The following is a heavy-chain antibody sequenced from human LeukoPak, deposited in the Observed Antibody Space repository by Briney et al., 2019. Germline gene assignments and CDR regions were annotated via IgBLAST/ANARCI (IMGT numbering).Heavy chain of an antibody. CDR1: GGSISSCY. J-gene: IGHJ3*02. CDR3: ARRTVTTATDAFDI. CDR2: IYYSGST. V-gene: IGHV4-59*01. D-gene: IGHD4-17*01. Sequence: PSETLSLTCTVSGGSISSCYWSWIRQPPGKGLEWVGYIYYSGSTNYNPSLKSRVTISVDTSKNQFSLTLSSVTAAHTAVYYCARRTVTTATDAFDIWGEGTMVTVSS.